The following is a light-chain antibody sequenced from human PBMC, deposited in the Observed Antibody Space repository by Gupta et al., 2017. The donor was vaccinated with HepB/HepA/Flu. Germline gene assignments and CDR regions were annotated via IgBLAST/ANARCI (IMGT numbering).Light chain of an antibody. V-gene: IGKV1-33*01. CDR1: QGISNY. CDR3: QQYDNHPYT. Sequence: DIQMTQSSSSLSASVVDRVTITCQASQGISNYLHWYQHKPGKTPKLLIYDVSNSQTGVPSRYSGSGSVRDITFTIISMQPQDVATSYFQQYDNHPYTLGQGTKLEIK. CDR2: DVS. J-gene: IGKJ2*01.